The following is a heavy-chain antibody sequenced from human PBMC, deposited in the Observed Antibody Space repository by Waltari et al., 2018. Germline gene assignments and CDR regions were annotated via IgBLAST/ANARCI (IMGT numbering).Heavy chain of an antibody. CDR3: ARKYSGYDM. Sequence: EVQLEESGGGLVQPGGSLRLSCAASGFTFNNYWMTWVRQAPGKGLEGVANIKQDGSGGYYVDSVRCRFTISRDNAKNSLYLQMDSLRAEDTAVYYCARKYSGYDMWGQGTLVTVSS. V-gene: IGHV3-7*03. D-gene: IGHD5-12*01. J-gene: IGHJ4*02. CDR2: IKQDGSGG. CDR1: GFTFNNYW.